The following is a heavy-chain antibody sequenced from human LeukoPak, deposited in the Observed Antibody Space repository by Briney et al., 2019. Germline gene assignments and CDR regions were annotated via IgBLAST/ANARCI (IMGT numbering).Heavy chain of an antibody. CDR1: GYTFTSYD. D-gene: IGHD6-13*01. CDR3: ARAKKTKYSSSSNWFDP. Sequence: ASVKVSCKASGYTFTSYDINWVRQATGQGLVWMGWMNPNSGNTGYAQKFQGRVTMTRNTSISTAYMELSSLRSEDTAVYYCARAKKTKYSSSSNWFDPWGQGTLVTVSS. CDR2: MNPNSGNT. V-gene: IGHV1-8*01. J-gene: IGHJ5*02.